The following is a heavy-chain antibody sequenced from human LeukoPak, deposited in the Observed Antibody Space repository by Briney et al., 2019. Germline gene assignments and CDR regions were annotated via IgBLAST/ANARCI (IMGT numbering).Heavy chain of an antibody. CDR1: GFTFSSYA. Sequence: GGSLRLSCAAPGFTFSSYAMHWVRQAPGKGLEWVAVISYDGSNKYYADSVKGRFTISRDNSKNTLYLQMNSLRAEDTAVYYCARAWQWLVPDYWGQGTLVTVSS. CDR3: ARAWQWLVPDY. D-gene: IGHD6-19*01. V-gene: IGHV3-30*04. J-gene: IGHJ4*02. CDR2: ISYDGSNK.